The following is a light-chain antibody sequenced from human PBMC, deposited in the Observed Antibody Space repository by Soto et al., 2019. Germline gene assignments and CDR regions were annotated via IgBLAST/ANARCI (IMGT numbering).Light chain of an antibody. CDR1: QAIDSW. J-gene: IGKJ4*01. V-gene: IGKV1-12*01. CDR3: QQSSSAPFT. Sequence: DIQMTQSPSSVSASVGDRVTITCRASQAIDSWLAWYQQKPGEAPKLLIFTGSLLHSGVPPRFSGSGSGTDFTLTISSLQPEDFATYYCQQSSSAPFTFGGGTKVEVK. CDR2: TGS.